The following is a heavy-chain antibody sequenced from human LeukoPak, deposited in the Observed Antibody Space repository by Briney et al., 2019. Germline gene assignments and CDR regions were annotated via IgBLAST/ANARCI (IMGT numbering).Heavy chain of an antibody. Sequence: ASETLSLTCAVYGGSFSGYYWSWIRQPPGKGLEWIGEISHSGSTNYNPSLKSRVTISVDTSKNQFSLKLSSATAADTAVYYCARVVAGHSSNWLYYFDYWGQGTLVTVSS. D-gene: IGHD6-13*01. J-gene: IGHJ4*02. CDR3: ARVVAGHSSNWLYYFDY. CDR2: ISHSGST. CDR1: GGSFSGYY. V-gene: IGHV4-34*01.